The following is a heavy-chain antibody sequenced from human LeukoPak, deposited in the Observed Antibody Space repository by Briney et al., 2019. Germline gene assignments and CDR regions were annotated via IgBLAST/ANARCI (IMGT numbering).Heavy chain of an antibody. V-gene: IGHV4-59*01. CDR1: GGSISSYY. Sequence: SETLSVTCTVSGGSISSYYWSWIRQPPGKGLEWIGYIYYSGSTNYNPSLKSRVTISVDTSKNQFPLKLSSVTAADTAVYYCARETATGWCHLWGQGTLVTVSS. CDR2: IYYSGST. CDR3: ARETATGWCHL. J-gene: IGHJ5*02. D-gene: IGHD1-14*01.